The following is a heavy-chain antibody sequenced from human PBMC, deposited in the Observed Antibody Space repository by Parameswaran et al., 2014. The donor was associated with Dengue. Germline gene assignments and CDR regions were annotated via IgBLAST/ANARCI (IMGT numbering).Heavy chain of an antibody. J-gene: IGHJ3*02. CDR2: INPSGGST. D-gene: IGHD2-15*01. CDR3: AFEGGILRARMAFDI. Sequence: WVRQAPGQGLEWMGIINPSGGSTSYAQKFQGRVTMTRDTSTSTVYMELSSLRSEDTAVYYCAFEGGILRARMAFDIWGQGTMVTVSS. V-gene: IGHV1-46*01.